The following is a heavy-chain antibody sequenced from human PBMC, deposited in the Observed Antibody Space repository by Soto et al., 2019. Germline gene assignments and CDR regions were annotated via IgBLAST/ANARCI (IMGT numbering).Heavy chain of an antibody. J-gene: IGHJ4*02. CDR3: ASKSMIVVAPPGV. Sequence: GXSVKVSCKASVYTFTGYYMHWVRQAPGQGLEWMGWINPNSGGTNYAQKFQGRVTMTRDTSISTAYMELSRLRSDDTAVYYCASKSMIVVAPPGVWGQGTLVTVSS. V-gene: IGHV1-2*02. D-gene: IGHD3-22*01. CDR1: VYTFTGYY. CDR2: INPNSGGT.